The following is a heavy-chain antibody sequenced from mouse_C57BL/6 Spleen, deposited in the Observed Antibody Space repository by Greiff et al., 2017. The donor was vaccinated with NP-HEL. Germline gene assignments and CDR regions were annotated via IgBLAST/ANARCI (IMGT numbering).Heavy chain of an antibody. CDR2: IYPRSGNT. CDR1: GYTFTSYG. CDR3: ARGGLGRSFDY. V-gene: IGHV1-81*01. D-gene: IGHD4-1*01. J-gene: IGHJ2*01. Sequence: VQLQQSGAELARPGASVKLSCKASGYTFTSYGISWVKQRTGQGLEWIGEIYPRSGNTYYNEKFKGKATLTADKSSSPAYMELRSLTSEDSAVYFCARGGLGRSFDYWGQGTTLTVSS.